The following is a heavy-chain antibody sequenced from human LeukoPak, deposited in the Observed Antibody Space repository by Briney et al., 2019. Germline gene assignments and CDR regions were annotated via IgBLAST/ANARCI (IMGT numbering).Heavy chain of an antibody. J-gene: IGHJ4*02. CDR2: IYWDDDK. CDR3: AHRNYGDYFFDY. D-gene: IGHD4-17*01. CDR1: GFSLSTSGVG. V-gene: IGHV2-5*02. Sequence: SGPTLVDPTQTLTLTCAFSGFSLSTSGVGVGWIRQPPGKALGWLALIYWDDDKRYSPSLKSRLTITKDTSKNQVVLTMTNMDPVDTATYYCAHRNYGDYFFDYWGQGTLVTVSS.